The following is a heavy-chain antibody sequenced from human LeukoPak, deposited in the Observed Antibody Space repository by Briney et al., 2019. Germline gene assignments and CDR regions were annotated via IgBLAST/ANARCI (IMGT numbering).Heavy chain of an antibody. CDR3: ARARASSSGYYLYYYGMDV. Sequence: PGRSLRLSCAASGFTFSSYAMDWVRQAPGKGLEWVAVISYDGSNKYYADSVKGRFTISRDNSKNTLYLQMNSLRAEDTAVYYCARARASSSGYYLYYYGMDVWGQGTTVTVSS. CDR1: GFTFSSYA. CDR2: ISYDGSNK. D-gene: IGHD3-22*01. V-gene: IGHV3-30-3*01. J-gene: IGHJ6*02.